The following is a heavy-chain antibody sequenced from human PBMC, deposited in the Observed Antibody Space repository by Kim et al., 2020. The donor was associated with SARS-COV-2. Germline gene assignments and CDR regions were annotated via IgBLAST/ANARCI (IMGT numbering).Heavy chain of an antibody. D-gene: IGHD1-20*01. J-gene: IGHJ3*02. V-gene: IGHV3-49*04. CDR1: GFTFGDYA. Sequence: GGSLRLSCTASGFTFGDYAMSWVRQAPGKGLEWVGFIRSKAYGGTTEYAASVKGRFTISRDDSKSIAYLQMNSLKTEDTAVYYCTRAEAGITGTEGAFDIWGQGTMVTVSS. CDR3: TRAEAGITGTEGAFDI. CDR2: IRSKAYGGTT.